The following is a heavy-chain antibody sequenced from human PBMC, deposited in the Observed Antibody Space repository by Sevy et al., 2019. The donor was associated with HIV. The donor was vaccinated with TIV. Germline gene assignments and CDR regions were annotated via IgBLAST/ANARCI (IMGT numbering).Heavy chain of an antibody. V-gene: IGHV4-59*01. J-gene: IGHJ4*02. CDR3: ARDNPRAYSFGSFDH. D-gene: IGHD5-18*01. Sequence: SETLSLTCTVSGGSISSYYWSWIRQPPGKRLEWIGYVFYIGSTNYNPSLKSRVTISVDTSKNQFSLKLSSVTAADTAVYYCARDNPRAYSFGSFDHWGQGTLVTVSS. CDR1: GGSISSYY. CDR2: VFYIGST.